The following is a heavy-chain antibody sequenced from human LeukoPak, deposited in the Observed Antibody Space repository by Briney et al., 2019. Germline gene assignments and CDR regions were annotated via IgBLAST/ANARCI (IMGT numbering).Heavy chain of an antibody. Sequence: ASVKVSCKASGYTFTSYYMHWVRQAPGQGLEWMGIINPSGGSTSYAQKFQGRVTMTEDTSTDTAYMELSSLRSEDTAVYYCATTNYDSSGYYNGGYAFDIWGQGTMVTVSS. CDR2: INPSGGST. J-gene: IGHJ3*02. CDR1: GYTFTSYY. V-gene: IGHV1-46*01. D-gene: IGHD3-22*01. CDR3: ATTNYDSSGYYNGGYAFDI.